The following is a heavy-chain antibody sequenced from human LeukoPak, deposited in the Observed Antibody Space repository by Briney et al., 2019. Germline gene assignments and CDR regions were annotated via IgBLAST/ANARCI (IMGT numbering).Heavy chain of an antibody. J-gene: IGHJ4*02. D-gene: IGHD2-2*01. Sequence: GGSLRLSCAASGFTFSSYWMSWVRQAPGKGLEWVANIKQDGSEKYYVDSVKGRFTISRDNSKNTLFLQMHSLRAEDTAIYYCAKHATEGGSSSTSSWDYWGQGTLVTVSS. CDR1: GFTFSSYW. CDR3: AKHATEGGSSSTSSWDY. CDR2: IKQDGSEK. V-gene: IGHV3-7*03.